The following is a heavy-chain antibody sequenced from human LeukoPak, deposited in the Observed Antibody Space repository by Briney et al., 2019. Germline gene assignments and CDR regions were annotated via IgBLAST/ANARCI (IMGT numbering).Heavy chain of an antibody. CDR2: IYYSGST. CDR1: GGSISSYY. J-gene: IGHJ3*02. CDR3: ASLGGYCSSTSCPDDAFDI. V-gene: IGHV4-59*01. Sequence: SETLSLTCTVSGGSISSYYWSWIRQPPGKGLEWIGYIYYSGSTNYNPSLKSRVTISVDTSKNQFSLKLGSVTAADTAVYYCASLGGYCSSTSCPDDAFDIWGQGTMVTVSS. D-gene: IGHD2-2*01.